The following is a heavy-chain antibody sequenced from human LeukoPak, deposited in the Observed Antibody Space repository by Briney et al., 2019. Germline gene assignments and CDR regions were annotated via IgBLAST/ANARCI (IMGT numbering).Heavy chain of an antibody. J-gene: IGHJ4*02. V-gene: IGHV5-51*01. D-gene: IGHD3-10*01. CDR2: IYPGDSDT. Sequence: GESLKISCKGSGYSFTSYWIGWVRQMPGKGLEWMGIIYPGDSDTRYSPSFQGQVTIPADKSISTAYLQWSSLKASDTAMYYCARQGYYGSGSYRYYFDYWGQGTLVTVSS. CDR1: GYSFTSYW. CDR3: ARQGYYGSGSYRYYFDY.